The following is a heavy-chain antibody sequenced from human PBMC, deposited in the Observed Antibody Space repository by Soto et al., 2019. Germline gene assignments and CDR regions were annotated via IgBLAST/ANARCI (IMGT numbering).Heavy chain of an antibody. J-gene: IGHJ5*02. V-gene: IGHV3-15*01. CDR1: GFTFSNAW. D-gene: IGHD3-16*01. Sequence: EVQLVESGGGLVKPGGSLRLSCAASGFTFSNAWMSWVRQAPGKGLEWVGRIKSKTDGGTTDYAAPVKGRFTISRDDSKNTLSLQMNSLKTEDTAVYYCTTEAPLGWFDPWGQGTLVTVSS. CDR3: TTEAPLGWFDP. CDR2: IKSKTDGGTT.